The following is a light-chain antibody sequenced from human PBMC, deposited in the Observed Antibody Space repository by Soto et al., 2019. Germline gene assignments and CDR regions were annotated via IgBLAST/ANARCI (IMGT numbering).Light chain of an antibody. CDR2: DAS. CDR1: QSLRSS. J-gene: IGKJ1*01. CDR3: QQYGSSPAT. Sequence: ETMMTQSPDTLSVSLGERATLSCRASQSLRSSLAWYQQKPGQAPRLLIYDASTRATGIPARFSGSGSGTDFTLTISRLEPEDFAVYYCQQYGSSPATFGQGTKVDIK. V-gene: IGKV3-20*01.